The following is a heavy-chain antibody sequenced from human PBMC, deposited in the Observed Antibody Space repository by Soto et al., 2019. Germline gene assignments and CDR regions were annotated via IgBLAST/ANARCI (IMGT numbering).Heavy chain of an antibody. J-gene: IGHJ4*02. Sequence: QVQLVQSGAEVKKPGASVKVSCKASGYTFTSYGISWVRQAPGQGLEWMGWISDYNGNTNYEQKCQGRDTKTTDTSNRTAYMYLRSRRSDDTAGYDCARRGLLEWLSHHDDWGQGPMVTVSA. CDR2: ISDYNGNT. CDR3: ARRGLLEWLSHHDD. V-gene: IGHV1-18*01. D-gene: IGHD3-3*01. CDR1: GYTFTSYG.